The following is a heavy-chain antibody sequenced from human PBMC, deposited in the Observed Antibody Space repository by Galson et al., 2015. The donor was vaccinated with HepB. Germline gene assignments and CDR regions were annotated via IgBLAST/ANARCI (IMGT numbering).Heavy chain of an antibody. Sequence: SLRLSCAASGFTFSSYSMNWVRQAPGKGLEWVSSISSSSSYIYYADSVKGRFTISRDNAKNSLYLQMNSLRAEDTAVYYCARETLVGANFDYWGQGTLVTVSS. CDR1: GFTFSSYS. J-gene: IGHJ4*02. V-gene: IGHV3-21*01. CDR3: ARETLVGANFDY. CDR2: ISSSSSYI. D-gene: IGHD1-26*01.